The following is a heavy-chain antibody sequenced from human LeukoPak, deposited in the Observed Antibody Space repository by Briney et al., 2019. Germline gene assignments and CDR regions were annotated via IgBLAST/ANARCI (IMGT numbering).Heavy chain of an antibody. D-gene: IGHD3-16*01. V-gene: IGHV3-74*01. CDR1: GFTFSKYW. CDR2: IYSDGSGT. Sequence: GGSPRLSCAASGFTFSKYWMHWVRQAPGKGLVWVSRIYSDGSGTGYADSVKGRFTISRDNAKNTLYLQMNSLRAEDTAVYYCAKEIGASLPFDYWGQGTLVTVSS. CDR3: AKEIGASLPFDY. J-gene: IGHJ4*02.